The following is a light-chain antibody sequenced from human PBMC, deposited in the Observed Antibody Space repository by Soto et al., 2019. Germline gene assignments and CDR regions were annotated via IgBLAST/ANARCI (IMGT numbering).Light chain of an antibody. V-gene: IGLV2-14*01. J-gene: IGLJ2*01. CDR3: RSDTSSSTSVV. Sequence: QSVLTQPASVSGSPGQSITISCTGTSSDVGGYNYVSWYQQHPGKAPKLMIYDVSKRPSGVSNRFSGFKSGNTASLTLSGLPAEDVAAYYSRSDTSSSTSVVFGGGTKLTVL. CDR2: DVS. CDR1: SSDVGGYNY.